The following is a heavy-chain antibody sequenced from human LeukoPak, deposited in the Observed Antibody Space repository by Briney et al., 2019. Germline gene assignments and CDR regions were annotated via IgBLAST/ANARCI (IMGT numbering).Heavy chain of an antibody. CDR1: GYTFTSYG. J-gene: IGHJ6*03. V-gene: IGHV1-18*01. Sequence: ASVKVSCKASGYTFTSYGISWVRQAPGQGLEWMGWISAYNGNTNYAQKLQGRVTMTTDTSTSTAYMELGSLRSDDTAVYYCARIAATGERMNYYYYMDVWGKGTTVTISS. CDR3: ARIAATGERMNYYYYMDV. CDR2: ISAYNGNT. D-gene: IGHD6-13*01.